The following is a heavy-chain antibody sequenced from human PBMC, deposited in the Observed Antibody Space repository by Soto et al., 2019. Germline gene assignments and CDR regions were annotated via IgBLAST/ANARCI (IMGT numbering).Heavy chain of an antibody. CDR2: ISYDGNNK. D-gene: IGHD1-1*01. J-gene: IGHJ4*02. CDR1: GFPFSSYG. CDR3: AKSVYNWNDGFFDY. V-gene: IGHV3-30*18. Sequence: GGSLRLSCAASGFPFSSYGMHWVRQAPGKGLEWVAVISYDGNNKYYADSVKGRFTISRDNSKNTLYLQMNSLRAEDTAVYYCAKSVYNWNDGFFDYWGQGTLVTVSS.